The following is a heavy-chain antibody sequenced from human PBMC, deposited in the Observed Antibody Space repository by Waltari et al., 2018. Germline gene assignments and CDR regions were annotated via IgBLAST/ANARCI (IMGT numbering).Heavy chain of an antibody. CDR1: GISFSSFW. D-gene: IGHD6-19*01. J-gene: IGHJ4*02. Sequence: EVQLVESGGGLVQPGGSLRLSCAASGISFSSFWMTWVRQAPGKGLEWVDNIKQEGSEEYYGDSVKGRFTISKDNAKNSLYLQMNSLRAEDTAVYFCARERRGQSGWYYFDFWGQGSLVAVSS. CDR3: ARERRGQSGWYYFDF. V-gene: IGHV3-7*01. CDR2: IKQEGSEE.